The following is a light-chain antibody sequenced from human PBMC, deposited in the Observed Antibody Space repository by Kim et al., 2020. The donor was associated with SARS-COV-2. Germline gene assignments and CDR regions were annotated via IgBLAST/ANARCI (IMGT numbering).Light chain of an antibody. V-gene: IGKV4-1*01. CDR1: QIVLTSSNNRNY. Sequence: ATINCQSSQIVLTSSNNRNYLAWYQQKPGQPPKLLIYWASTRESGVPDRFSGSGSGTDFTLSISSLQAEDVAVYYCHQYYNAPLTFGGGTKVDIK. CDR2: WAS. J-gene: IGKJ4*01. CDR3: HQYYNAPLT.